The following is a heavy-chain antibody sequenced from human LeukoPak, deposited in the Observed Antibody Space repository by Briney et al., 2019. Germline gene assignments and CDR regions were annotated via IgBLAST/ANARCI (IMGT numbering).Heavy chain of an antibody. V-gene: IGHV3-30*02. D-gene: IGHD6-13*01. J-gene: IGHJ4*02. CDR3: AKDGSSWYYLIGSHFDY. Sequence: GGSLRLSCAASGFTFSSYGMHWVRQAPGKGLEWVAFIRYDGSNKYYADSVKGRFTISRDNSKNTLYLQMNSLRAEDTAVYYCAKDGSSWYYLIGSHFDYWGQGTLVTVSS. CDR1: GFTFSSYG. CDR2: IRYDGSNK.